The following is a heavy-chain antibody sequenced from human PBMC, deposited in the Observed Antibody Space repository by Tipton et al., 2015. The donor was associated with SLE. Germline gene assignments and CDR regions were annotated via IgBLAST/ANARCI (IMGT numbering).Heavy chain of an antibody. J-gene: IGHJ4*02. CDR3: ARRLTRYSGYDYFDY. D-gene: IGHD5-12*01. CDR2: IYYSGST. Sequence: LRLSCAASGFTFSSYGMHWVRQAPGKGLEWIGYIYYSGSTNYNPSLKSRVTISVDTSKNQFSLKLSSVTAADTAVYYCARRLTRYSGYDYFDYWGQGTLVTVSS. CDR1: GFTFSSYG. V-gene: IGHV4-59*08.